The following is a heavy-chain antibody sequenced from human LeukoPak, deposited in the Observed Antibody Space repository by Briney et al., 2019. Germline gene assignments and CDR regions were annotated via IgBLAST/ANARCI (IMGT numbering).Heavy chain of an antibody. Sequence: SETLPLTCTVSGGSISSYYWSWIRQPPGKGLEWIGYIYYSGSTNYNPSLKSRVTISVDTSKNQFSLKLSSVTAADTAVYYCARDSGIAALGDWGQGTLVTVSS. D-gene: IGHD6-13*01. CDR1: GGSISSYY. J-gene: IGHJ4*02. CDR3: ARDSGIAALGD. V-gene: IGHV4-59*01. CDR2: IYYSGST.